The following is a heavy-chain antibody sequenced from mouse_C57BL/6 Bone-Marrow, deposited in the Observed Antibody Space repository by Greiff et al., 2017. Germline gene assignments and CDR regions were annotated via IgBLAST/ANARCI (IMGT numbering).Heavy chain of an antibody. CDR1: GFTFSSYG. CDR3: ARHDGNYEFAY. V-gene: IGHV5-6*01. CDR2: ISSGGSYT. Sequence: EVNLVESGGDLVKPGGSLKLSCAASGFTFSSYGMSWVRQTPDKRLEWVATISSGGSYTYYPDSVKGRFTISRDNAKNTLYLQMSSLKSEDTAMYYCARHDGNYEFAYWGQGTLVTVSA. D-gene: IGHD2-1*01. J-gene: IGHJ3*01.